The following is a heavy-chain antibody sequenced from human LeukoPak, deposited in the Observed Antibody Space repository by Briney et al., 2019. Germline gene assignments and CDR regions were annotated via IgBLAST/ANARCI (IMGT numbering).Heavy chain of an antibody. CDR1: GFTFSNAW. CDR3: TTGYYDSSGYYARFGY. CDR2: IKSKTDGGTT. D-gene: IGHD3-22*01. Sequence: GGSLRLSCAASGFTFSNAWMSWVRQAPGKGLEWVGRIKSKTDGGTTDYAAPVKGRFTISRDDSKNTLYLQMNSLKTEDTAVYYCTTGYYDSSGYYARFGYWGQGTLVTVSS. V-gene: IGHV3-15*01. J-gene: IGHJ4*02.